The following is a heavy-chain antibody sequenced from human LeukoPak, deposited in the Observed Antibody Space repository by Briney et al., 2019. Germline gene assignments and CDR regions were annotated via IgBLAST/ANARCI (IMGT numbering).Heavy chain of an antibody. Sequence: GGSLRLSCAASGFTFSSYAMHWVRQAPGKGLEWVAVISYDGSNKYYADSVKGRFTISRDNSKNTLYLQMNSLRAEDTAVYYCARDHPHSFIGYGMDVWGQGTTVTVSS. J-gene: IGHJ6*02. CDR1: GFTFSSYA. CDR2: ISYDGSNK. CDR3: ARDHPHSFIGYGMDV. D-gene: IGHD3-16*02. V-gene: IGHV3-30-3*01.